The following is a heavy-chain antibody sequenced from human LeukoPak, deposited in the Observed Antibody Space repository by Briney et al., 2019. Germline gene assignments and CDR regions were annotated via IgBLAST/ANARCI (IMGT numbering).Heavy chain of an antibody. CDR1: GYTFTDYY. V-gene: IGHV1-2*02. Sequence: EASVKVSCKTSGYTFTDYYIHWVRQAPGQGLEWMGWINPNSGGTNYAQKFRVRVTMTRDTSVSTAYMELSRLRSDDTAVYYCARDLGRAGEDSSGFGIWGQGTMVTVSS. CDR3: ARDLGRAGEDSSGFGI. J-gene: IGHJ3*02. CDR2: INPNSGGT. D-gene: IGHD3-22*01.